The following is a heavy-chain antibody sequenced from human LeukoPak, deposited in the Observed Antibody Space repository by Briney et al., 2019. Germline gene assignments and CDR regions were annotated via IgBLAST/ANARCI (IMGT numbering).Heavy chain of an antibody. CDR3: ARDGRYSGRLLDY. CDR1: GGTFSSYA. J-gene: IGHJ4*02. Sequence: AASVKVSCKASGGTFSSYAISWVRQAPGQGLEWMGGIIPIFGTANYAQKFQGRVTITTDESTNTAYMELSSLRSEDTAVYYCARDGRYSGRLLDYWGQGTLVTVSS. V-gene: IGHV1-69*05. D-gene: IGHD1-26*01. CDR2: IIPIFGTA.